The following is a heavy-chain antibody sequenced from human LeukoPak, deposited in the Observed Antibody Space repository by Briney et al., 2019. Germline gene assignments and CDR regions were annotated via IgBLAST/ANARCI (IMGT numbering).Heavy chain of an antibody. CDR1: GGSINNDF. CDR2: LYTSGST. J-gene: IGHJ3*02. Sequence: SSETLSLTCTVSGGSINNDFLTWVRQPAGKALEWIGRLYTSGSTTYNPSLKCRVTMSLDTSMTQFSLKLKSVTAADAAVYYCAGGGSPHIWGQGTMVTVSS. CDR3: AGGGSPHI. V-gene: IGHV4-4*07. D-gene: IGHD1-26*01.